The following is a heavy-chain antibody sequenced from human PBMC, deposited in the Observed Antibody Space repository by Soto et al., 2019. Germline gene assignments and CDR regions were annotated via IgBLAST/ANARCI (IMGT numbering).Heavy chain of an antibody. Sequence: QLQLQESGSGLVKPSQTLSLTCAVSGGSISSCGYSCGWIRQPPGKGLEWIGYIYHSGSTYYNPSLKSRVTISVDRSKNQFSLKLSSVTAADTAVYYCAAGGGLPRYYWGQGTLVTVSS. CDR3: AAGGGLPRYY. D-gene: IGHD5-12*01. V-gene: IGHV4-30-2*01. J-gene: IGHJ4*02. CDR1: GGSISSCGYS. CDR2: IYHSGST.